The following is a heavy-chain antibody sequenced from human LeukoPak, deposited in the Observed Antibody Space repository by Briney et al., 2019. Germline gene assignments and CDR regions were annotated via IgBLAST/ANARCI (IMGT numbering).Heavy chain of an antibody. CDR3: AREGAGSGWDHDY. J-gene: IGHJ4*02. CDR1: GYTFTGYY. D-gene: IGHD6-19*01. CDR2: INPNSGGT. Sequence: ASVKVSCKASGYTFTGYYVHWVRQAPGQGLEWMGRINPNSGGTNYAQNFQGRVTMTRDTSISTAYMELSRLRSDDTAVYYCAREGAGSGWDHDYWGQGTLVTVSS. V-gene: IGHV1-2*06.